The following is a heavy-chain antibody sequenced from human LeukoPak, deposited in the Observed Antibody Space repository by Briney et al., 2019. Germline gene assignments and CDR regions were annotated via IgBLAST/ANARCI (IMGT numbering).Heavy chain of an antibody. D-gene: IGHD3-16*01. J-gene: IGHJ4*02. Sequence: GGSLRLSCAASGFTFSSYAMSWVRQAPGKGLEWVSAISGSGGSTYYADSVKGRFTISRDNSKNTLYPQMNSLRAEDTAVYYCAKALAPLPSLYLFDYWGQGTLVTVSS. V-gene: IGHV3-23*01. CDR2: ISGSGGST. CDR1: GFTFSSYA. CDR3: AKALAPLPSLYLFDY.